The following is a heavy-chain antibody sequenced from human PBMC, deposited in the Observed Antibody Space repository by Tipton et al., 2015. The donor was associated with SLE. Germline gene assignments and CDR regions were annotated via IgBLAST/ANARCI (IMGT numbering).Heavy chain of an antibody. CDR1: GGSFSGYY. J-gene: IGHJ5*01. CDR2: ISHSGST. V-gene: IGHV4-34*01. CDR3: ARTTYYDFWSGHYNWFDS. D-gene: IGHD3-3*01. Sequence: TLSLTCAVYGGSFSGYYWSWIRQPPGKGLDWIGEISHSGSTNYNPSLKSRVTISIDTSKNQFSLRLNSVTAADTAVYYCARTTYYDFWSGHYNWFDSWGQGTLVTVSS.